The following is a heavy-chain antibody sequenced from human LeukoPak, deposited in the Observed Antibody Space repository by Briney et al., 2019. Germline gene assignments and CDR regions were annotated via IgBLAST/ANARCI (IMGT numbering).Heavy chain of an antibody. V-gene: IGHV3-7*01. J-gene: IGHJ4*02. CDR3: ARDRALYDSRRGYYYTEDDY. Sequence: PGGSLRLSCAASGFTFSSYAMSWVRRAPGKGLEWVANMNPDGSEKYFLDSVKGRFTISRDNAKSSLYLQMNSLRGDDTAVYYCARDRALYDSRRGYYYTEDDYWGQGTLVTVSS. D-gene: IGHD3-22*01. CDR2: MNPDGSEK. CDR1: GFTFSSYA.